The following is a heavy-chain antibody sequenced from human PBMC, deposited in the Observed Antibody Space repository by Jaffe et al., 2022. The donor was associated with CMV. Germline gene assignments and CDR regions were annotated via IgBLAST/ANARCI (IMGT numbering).Heavy chain of an antibody. J-gene: IGHJ4*02. CDR1: GFTFSSYA. CDR3: AKKPGQSIVVVITTGFDY. CDR2: ISGSGGST. V-gene: IGHV3-23*01. D-gene: IGHD3-22*01. Sequence: EVQLLESGGGLVQPGGSLRLSCAASGFTFSSYAMSWVRQAPGKGLEWVSAISGSGGSTYYADSVKGRFTISRDNSKNTLYLQMNSLRAEDTAVYYCAKKPGQSIVVVITTGFDYWGQGTLVTVSS.